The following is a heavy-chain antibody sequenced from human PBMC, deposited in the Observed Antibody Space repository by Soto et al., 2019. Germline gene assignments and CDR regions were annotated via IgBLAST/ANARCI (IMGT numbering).Heavy chain of an antibody. CDR3: ARVVGATPGGY. CDR1: GGTFSSYA. Sequence: QVQLVQSGAEVKKPGSSVKVSCKASGGTFSSYAISWVRQAPGQGLEWMGGIIPIFGTANYAQKLQGRVTMTTDTSTSTAYMELRSLRSDDTAVYYCARVVGATPGGYWGQGTLVTVSS. J-gene: IGHJ4*02. CDR2: IIPIFGTA. D-gene: IGHD1-26*01. V-gene: IGHV1-69*06.